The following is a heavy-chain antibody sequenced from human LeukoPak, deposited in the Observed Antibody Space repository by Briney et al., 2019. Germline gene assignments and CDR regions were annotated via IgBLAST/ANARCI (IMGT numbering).Heavy chain of an antibody. CDR3: AKDIAAAGPVRYFQH. CDR1: GFTFSSYS. CDR2: ISWDGGST. Sequence: GGSLRLSCAASGFTFSSYSMNWVRQAPGKGLEWVSLISWDGGSTYYADSVKGRFTISRDNSKNSLYLQMNSLRAEDTALYYCAKDIAAAGPVRYFQHWGQGTLVTVSS. V-gene: IGHV3-43D*03. J-gene: IGHJ1*01. D-gene: IGHD6-13*01.